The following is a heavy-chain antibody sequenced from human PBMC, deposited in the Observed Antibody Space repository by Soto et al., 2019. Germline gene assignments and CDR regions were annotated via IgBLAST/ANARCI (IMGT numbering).Heavy chain of an antibody. CDR3: ANDKRAIPNYGMDV. D-gene: IGHD2-21*01. Sequence: PGGSLRLSCAASGFTFSSYAMSWVRQAPGKGLEWVSAISGSGGSTYYADSVKGRFTISRDNSKNTLYLQMNSLRAEDTAVYYCANDKRAIPNYGMDVWGQGTTVTVSS. V-gene: IGHV3-23*01. J-gene: IGHJ6*02. CDR1: GFTFSSYA. CDR2: ISGSGGST.